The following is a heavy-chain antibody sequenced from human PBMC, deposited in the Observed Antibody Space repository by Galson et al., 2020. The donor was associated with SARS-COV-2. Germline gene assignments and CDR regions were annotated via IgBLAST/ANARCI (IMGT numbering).Heavy chain of an antibody. Sequence: ETSETLSLTCTVSGGSISSGAYYWSWIRQPPGKGLEWIGYIYYSGSTYYNPSLKSRVTISVDTSKNQFSLKLSSVTAADTAVYYCARAYKLLWFGELFPYFDYWGQGTLVTVSS. V-gene: IGHV4-30-4*01. CDR2: IYYSGST. J-gene: IGHJ4*02. CDR1: GGSISSGAYY. CDR3: ARAYKLLWFGELFPYFDY. D-gene: IGHD3-10*01.